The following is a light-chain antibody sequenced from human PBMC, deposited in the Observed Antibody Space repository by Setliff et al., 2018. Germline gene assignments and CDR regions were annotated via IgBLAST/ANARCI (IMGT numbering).Light chain of an antibody. CDR1: SSDVGGYNY. V-gene: IGLV2-11*01. Sequence: QSVLTQPRSVSGSPGQSVTISCTGTSSDVGGYNYVSCYQQHPGKAPKLMIYDVSKRPSGVTDRFSGSKSGNTASLTISGLQAEDDADYYCSSYAGSLYVFGTGTKVTVL. J-gene: IGLJ1*01. CDR3: SSYAGSLYV. CDR2: DVS.